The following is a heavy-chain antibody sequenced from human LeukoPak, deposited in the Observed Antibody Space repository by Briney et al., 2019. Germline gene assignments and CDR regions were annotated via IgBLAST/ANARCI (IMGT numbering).Heavy chain of an antibody. D-gene: IGHD3-9*01. Sequence: PGGSLRLSCAASGFTFSSYAMSWVRQAPGKGLEWVSAISGSGGSTYYADSVKGRFTISRDNSKNTLYLQMNGLRAEDTAVYYCAKGEGGDILTGSLVWGQGTLVTASS. CDR3: AKGEGGDILTGSLV. V-gene: IGHV3-23*01. CDR2: ISGSGGST. CDR1: GFTFSSYA. J-gene: IGHJ4*02.